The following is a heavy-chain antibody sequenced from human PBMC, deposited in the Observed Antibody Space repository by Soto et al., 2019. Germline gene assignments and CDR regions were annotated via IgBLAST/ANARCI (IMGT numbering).Heavy chain of an antibody. CDR1: GYTFSGYC. CDR3: ARGNSGDDDEFDY. CDR2: INPKSGGT. V-gene: IGHV1-2*02. J-gene: IGHJ4*02. D-gene: IGHD5-12*01. Sequence: GASVKVSCKATGYTFSGYCMHWVRQAPGQGLEWMGLINPKSGGTYYLQKFQGRVTMTRDTSISSAYMELSRLSFDDTATYYCARGNSGDDDEFDYWGQGTPVTVS.